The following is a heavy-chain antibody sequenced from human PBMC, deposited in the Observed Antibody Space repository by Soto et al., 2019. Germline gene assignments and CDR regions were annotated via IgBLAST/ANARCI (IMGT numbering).Heavy chain of an antibody. CDR1: DFTFSSYV. CDR3: AKDRGRYCSGGTCLLFDD. Sequence: QVQLVESGGGVVQPGRSLRLSCAASDFTFSSYVMHWVRQAPGKGLEWVARISYGGNYKYYADSVKGRFTISRDTSKNTLFVQMHSGKAEDTAVYYCAKDRGRYCSGGTCLLFDDWGQGNLVTVSS. D-gene: IGHD2-15*01. V-gene: IGHV3-30*18. J-gene: IGHJ4*02. CDR2: ISYGGNYK.